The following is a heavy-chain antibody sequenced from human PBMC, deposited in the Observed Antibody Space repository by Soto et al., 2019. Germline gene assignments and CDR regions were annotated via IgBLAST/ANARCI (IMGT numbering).Heavy chain of an antibody. CDR2: INPSGGST. J-gene: IGHJ6*02. CDR3: ARAVAADYYGMDV. Sequence: GASVKVSCKASGYTFTSYYMHWVRQAPGQGLEWMGVINPSGGSTSYAQKFQGRVTMTRDTSTSTVYMELSSLRSEDTAVYYCARAVAADYYGMDVWGQGTTVTVSS. V-gene: IGHV1-46*01. D-gene: IGHD6-19*01. CDR1: GYTFTSYY.